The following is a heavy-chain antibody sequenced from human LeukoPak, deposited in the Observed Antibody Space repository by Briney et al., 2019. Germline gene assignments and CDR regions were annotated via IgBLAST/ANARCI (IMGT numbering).Heavy chain of an antibody. CDR1: GGSFSGYY. CDR2: ISHSGGT. D-gene: IGHD2-2*01. J-gene: IGHJ4*02. CDR3: ARGGGDIVVVPAAITFDY. V-gene: IGHV4-34*01. Sequence: PAETLSLTCAVYGGSFSGYYWSWIRQPPGKGLEWIGEISHSGGTNYNPSLKSRVTISVDTSKNQCSLKLSSVTAADTAVYYCARGGGDIVVVPAAITFDYWGQGTLVTVSS.